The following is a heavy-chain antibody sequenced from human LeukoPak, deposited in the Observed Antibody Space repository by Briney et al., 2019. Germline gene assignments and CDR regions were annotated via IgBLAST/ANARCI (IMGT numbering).Heavy chain of an antibody. D-gene: IGHD6-13*01. CDR1: GGSISSHY. CDR3: ARGRRSSWAIGYYYYYYMDV. CDR2: IYYSGST. V-gene: IGHV4-59*11. Sequence: SETLSLTCTVSGGSISSHYWSWIRQPPGKGLEWSGYIYYSGSTNYNPSLKSRVTISVDTSKNQFSLKLSSVTAADTAVYYCARGRRSSWAIGYYYYYYMDVWGKGTTVTVSS. J-gene: IGHJ6*03.